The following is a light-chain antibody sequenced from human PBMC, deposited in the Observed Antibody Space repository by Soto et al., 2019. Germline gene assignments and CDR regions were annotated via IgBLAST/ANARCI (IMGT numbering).Light chain of an antibody. CDR2: DAS. V-gene: IGKV3-11*01. CDR1: QSVGSS. CDR3: QQRSYLFT. J-gene: IGKJ4*01. Sequence: EIVLTQSPATLSLSPGERATLSCRASQSVGSSLAWYQQKPGQAPRLLIYDASNRATGIPARFSGSGSGTDFTLTINSLEPEDVAVYYCQQRSYLFTFGGGTKVEIK.